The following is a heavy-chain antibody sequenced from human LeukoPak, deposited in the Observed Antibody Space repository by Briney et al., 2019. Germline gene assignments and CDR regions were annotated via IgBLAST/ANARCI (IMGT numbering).Heavy chain of an antibody. J-gene: IGHJ4*02. CDR2: ISSSGNT. D-gene: IGHD6-13*01. CDR1: GFTFNTFN. CDR3: VKGRISEDGLDF. Sequence: GGSLRLSCAASGFTFNTFNMNWVRQAPGKGLDWVSSISSSGNTYYADSVKGRFTISRDNSKNMLYLQMNSLRAEDTAVYYCVKGRISEDGLDFWGQGTLVTVSS. V-gene: IGHV3-23*01.